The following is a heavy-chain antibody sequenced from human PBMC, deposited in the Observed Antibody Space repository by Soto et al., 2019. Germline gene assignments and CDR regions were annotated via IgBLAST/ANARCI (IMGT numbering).Heavy chain of an antibody. CDR1: GNSISTHY. J-gene: IGHJ4*02. Sequence: QVHLQESGPGLVKPSGTLSLTCSVSGNSISTHYWNWIRQPAGRGLEWIGRLYTSGSTNYNPALKSRVPMSLDTAKNQFSLPLSSVTAADTAVYYCATEKMGTVTPYYFDHWGQGARVTVAS. D-gene: IGHD4-17*01. V-gene: IGHV4-4*07. CDR3: ATEKMGTVTPYYFDH. CDR2: LYTSGST.